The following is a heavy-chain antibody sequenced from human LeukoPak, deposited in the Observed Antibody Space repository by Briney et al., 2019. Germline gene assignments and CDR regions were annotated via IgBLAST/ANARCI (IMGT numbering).Heavy chain of an antibody. CDR2: IKEDGSEA. CDR1: GFTFSRYW. D-gene: IGHD2-21*02. J-gene: IGHJ4*02. Sequence: PGESLRLSCAAAGFTFSRYWMSWVRQATGKGLECVAKIKEDGSEAHYVDSVKGRFTISRDNAKESLYLQMNSLRAEDTAVYYCAKDQIGAYCGGDCYPGLDYWGQGTLVTVSS. CDR3: AKDQIGAYCGGDCYPGLDY. V-gene: IGHV3-7*01.